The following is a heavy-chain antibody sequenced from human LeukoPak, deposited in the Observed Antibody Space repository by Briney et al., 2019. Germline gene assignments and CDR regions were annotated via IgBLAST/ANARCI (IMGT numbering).Heavy chain of an antibody. Sequence: GGSLRLSCAASGFTFSSYAMHWVRQAPGKGLEWVAVISYDGSNKYYADSVKGRFTISRDNSKNTLYLQMNSLRAEDTAVYYCAKIPGYSSGRCYWGQGTLVTVSS. CDR1: GFTFSSYA. V-gene: IGHV3-30-3*02. D-gene: IGHD6-19*01. CDR2: ISYDGSNK. CDR3: AKIPGYSSGRCY. J-gene: IGHJ4*02.